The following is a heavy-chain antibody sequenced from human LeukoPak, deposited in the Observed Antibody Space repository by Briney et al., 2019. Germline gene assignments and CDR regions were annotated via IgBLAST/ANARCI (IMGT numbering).Heavy chain of an antibody. CDR3: ARTEYSSSSGGFDP. V-gene: IGHV1-2*02. J-gene: IGHJ5*02. CDR2: INPNSGGT. CDR1: GYTFTGYY. Sequence: ASVKVSCKASGYTFTGYYMYWVRQAPGQGIEWMGWINPNSGGTYYAQKFQGRVTMTRDTSISTGYMELSRLRSDDTAVYYCARTEYSSSSGGFDPWGQGTLVTVSS. D-gene: IGHD6-6*01.